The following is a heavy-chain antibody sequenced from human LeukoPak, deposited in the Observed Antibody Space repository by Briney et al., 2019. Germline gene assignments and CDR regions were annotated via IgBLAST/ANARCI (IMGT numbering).Heavy chain of an antibody. CDR3: ARGNLHYGDYVF. V-gene: IGHV4-30-4*01. J-gene: IGHJ4*02. D-gene: IGHD4-17*01. CDR1: GGSISSGDYY. CDR2: IYYSGST. Sequence: SETLSLTCTVSGGSISSGDYYWSWIRQPPGKGLEWIGYIYYSGSTYYNPSLKSRVTISVDTSKNQFSLKLSSVTAADTAVYYCARGNLHYGDYVFWGQGTLVTVSS.